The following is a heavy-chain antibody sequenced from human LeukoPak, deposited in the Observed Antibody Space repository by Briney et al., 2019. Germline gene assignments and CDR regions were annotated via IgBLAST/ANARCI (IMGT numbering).Heavy chain of an antibody. V-gene: IGHV4-34*01. J-gene: IGHJ4*01. CDR2: INHSGSN. D-gene: IGHD3-10*01. Sequence: SETLSLTCAVYGGSFSGYYWSWIRQPPGKGLEWIGEINHSGSNNYNPSLKSRVTISVDTSKNQFSLKLSSVTAADTAVYYCGRAGRVRLLWFGELFTGFYCWGRGTLVTV. CDR1: GGSFSGYY. CDR3: GRAGRVRLLWFGELFTGFYC.